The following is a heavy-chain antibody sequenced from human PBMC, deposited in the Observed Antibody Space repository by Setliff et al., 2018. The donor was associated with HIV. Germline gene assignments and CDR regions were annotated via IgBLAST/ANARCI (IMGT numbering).Heavy chain of an antibody. V-gene: IGHV1-69*13. D-gene: IGHD3-16*01. CDR1: GDTFRSYG. CDR2: FIPILGTA. J-gene: IGHJ4*02. Sequence: ASVKVSCKTSGDTFRSYGIMWVRQAPGQGLECMGGFIPILGTATYAQKFKGRVTITADESTSTVYMELSSLRSEDTAVYYCARDLATDDWSGGALDYWGQGTLVTVSS. CDR3: ARDLATDDWSGGALDY.